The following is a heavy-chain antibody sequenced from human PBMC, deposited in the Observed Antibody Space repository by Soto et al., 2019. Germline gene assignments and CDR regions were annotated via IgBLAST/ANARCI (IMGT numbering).Heavy chain of an antibody. Sequence: SVKVSCKASVYTFTRSGISWVRQAPGQGLEWMGGISPIFGTANYAQKFQGRVTITADESTSTAYMELSSLRSEDTAVYYCARLGSSGSPGYFDYWGQGTLVTVSS. V-gene: IGHV1-69*13. J-gene: IGHJ4*02. CDR3: ARLGSSGSPGYFDY. CDR2: ISPIFGTA. CDR1: VYTFTRSG. D-gene: IGHD1-26*01.